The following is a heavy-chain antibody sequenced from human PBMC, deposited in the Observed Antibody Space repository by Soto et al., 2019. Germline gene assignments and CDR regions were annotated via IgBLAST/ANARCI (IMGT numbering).Heavy chain of an antibody. CDR1: GGSISSGGYS. D-gene: IGHD4-4*01. CDR2: IYHSGST. CDR3: ARGMTTVTTLDY. Sequence: PSETLSLTCAVSGGSISSGGYSWSWIRQPPGKGLEWIGYIYHSGSTHYNPSLKSRVTISVDRSKNQFSLKLSSVTAADTAVYYCARGMTTVTTLDYWGQGTLVTVSS. V-gene: IGHV4-30-2*01. J-gene: IGHJ4*02.